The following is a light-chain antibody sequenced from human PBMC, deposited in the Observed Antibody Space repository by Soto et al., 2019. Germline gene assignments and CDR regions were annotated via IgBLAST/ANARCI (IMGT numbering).Light chain of an antibody. Sequence: EIVLTQSPATLSLSPGDRATLSCRASQSVSNYLAWYQHKPGQAPRLLIFDASNRATGIPARFSGSGSGTAFTLTSSSLEPEDFAVYYCQQRTHWPPWTFGQGTKLEIK. J-gene: IGKJ1*01. V-gene: IGKV3-11*01. CDR3: QQRTHWPPWT. CDR1: QSVSNY. CDR2: DAS.